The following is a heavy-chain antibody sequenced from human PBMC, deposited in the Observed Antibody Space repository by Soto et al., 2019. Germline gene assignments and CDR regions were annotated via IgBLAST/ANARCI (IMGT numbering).Heavy chain of an antibody. CDR3: ASTILGSSSWHYYYGMDV. D-gene: IGHD6-6*01. CDR2: IYPGDSDT. V-gene: IGHV5-51*01. J-gene: IGHJ6*02. CDR1: GYSFTSYW. Sequence: GESLKISCKGSGYSFTSYWIGWVRQMPGKGLEWMGIIYPGDSDTRYSPSFQGQVTISADKSISTAYLQWSSLKASDTAMYYCASTILGSSSWHYYYGMDVWGQGTTVTVSS.